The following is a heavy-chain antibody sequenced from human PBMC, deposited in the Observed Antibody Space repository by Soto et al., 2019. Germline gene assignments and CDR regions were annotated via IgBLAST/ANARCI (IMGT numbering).Heavy chain of an antibody. CDR1: GGSFSGYY. D-gene: IGHD3-16*02. V-gene: IGHV4-34*01. J-gene: IGHJ3*02. CDR2: INHSGST. Sequence: SETLSLTCAVYGGSFSGYYWSWIRQPPGKGLEWIGEINHSGSTNYNPSLKSRVTISVDTSKNQFSLKLSSVTAADTAVYYCARDRDYIWGSYRYYRFDIWGQGTMVTVSS. CDR3: ARDRDYIWGSYRYYRFDI.